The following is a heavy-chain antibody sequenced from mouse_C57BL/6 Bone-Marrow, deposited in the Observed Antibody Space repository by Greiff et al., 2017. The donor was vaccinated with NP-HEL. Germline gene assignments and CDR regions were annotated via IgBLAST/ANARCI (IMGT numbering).Heavy chain of an antibody. J-gene: IGHJ1*03. Sequence: VQRVESGAELARPGASVKLSCKASGYTFTSYGISWVKQRTGQGLEWIGEIYPRSGNTYYNEKFKGKATLTADKSSSTAYMELRSLTSEDSAVYFCARSGTFYWYFDVWGTGTTVTVSS. V-gene: IGHV1-81*01. D-gene: IGHD3-1*01. CDR2: IYPRSGNT. CDR1: GYTFTSYG. CDR3: ARSGTFYWYFDV.